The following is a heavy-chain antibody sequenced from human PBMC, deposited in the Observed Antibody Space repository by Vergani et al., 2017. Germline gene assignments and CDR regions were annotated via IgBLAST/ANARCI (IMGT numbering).Heavy chain of an antibody. D-gene: IGHD1-26*01. CDR2: IYYSGST. V-gene: IGHV4-30-4*08. CDR3: AIETYSGIYYFGYYYFDY. Sequence: QVQLQESGPGLVKPSQTLSLIFTVSGGPISSGDYYWSWIRQPPGKGLEWIGYIYYSGSTYYNPSLKTRVTISVDTSKNQLSLNLSSVTAADTAVYYCAIETYSGIYYFGYYYFDYWGQGTLVTVPS. J-gene: IGHJ4*02. CDR1: GGPISSGDYY.